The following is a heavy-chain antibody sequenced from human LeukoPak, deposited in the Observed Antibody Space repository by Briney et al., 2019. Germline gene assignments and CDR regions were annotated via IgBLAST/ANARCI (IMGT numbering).Heavy chain of an antibody. D-gene: IGHD3-10*02. CDR3: ARAGAMFGVRNWFDP. Sequence: SQTLSLTCTVSGGSISSGGYYWSWIRQHPGKGLEWIGYIYYSGSTYYNPSFKSRVTISVDTSKNQFSLKLRSVTAADTAVYYCARAGAMFGVRNWFDPWGQGTLVTVSS. CDR1: GGSISSGGYY. J-gene: IGHJ5*02. V-gene: IGHV4-31*03. CDR2: IYYSGST.